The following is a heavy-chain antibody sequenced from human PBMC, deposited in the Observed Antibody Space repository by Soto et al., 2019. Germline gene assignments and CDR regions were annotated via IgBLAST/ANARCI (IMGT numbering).Heavy chain of an antibody. CDR2: IYYSGST. Sequence: SETLSLTCTVSGGSISSSSYYWGWIRQPPGKGLEWIGSIYYSGSTYYNPSLKSRVTISVDTSKNQFSLKLSSVTAADTAVYYCARNLYYYYYMDVWGKGTTVS. CDR1: GGSISSSSYY. J-gene: IGHJ6*03. V-gene: IGHV4-39*01. CDR3: ARNLYYYYYMDV.